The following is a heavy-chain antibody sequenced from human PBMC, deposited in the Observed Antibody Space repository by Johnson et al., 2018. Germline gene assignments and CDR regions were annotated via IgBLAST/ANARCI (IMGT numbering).Heavy chain of an antibody. Sequence: QVQLVQSGPGLAKPSQTLSLTCVISGDSVSSNSAALNWIRQFPSRGLEWLGRTYYRSKWYNDYAVSVKSRITINPATSKNHFSLQVNSVTPEDTAVYYCVRERGGGSYAEYFQHGGQGTLVTVSS. CDR1: GDSVSSNSAA. CDR2: TYYRSKWYN. CDR3: VRERGGGSYAEYFQH. J-gene: IGHJ1*01. V-gene: IGHV6-1*01. D-gene: IGHD1-26*01.